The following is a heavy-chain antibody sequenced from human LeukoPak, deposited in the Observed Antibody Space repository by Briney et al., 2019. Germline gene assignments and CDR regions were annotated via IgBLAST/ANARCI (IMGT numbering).Heavy chain of an antibody. CDR3: ARQIVGATFWFDS. CDR2: IYYSGST. V-gene: IGHV4-39*01. J-gene: IGHJ5*01. CDR1: GGSISSGSYY. Sequence: SETLSLTCTVSGGSISSGSYYWGWIRQPPGKGLEWIGSIYYSGSTYHNPSLKSRVTIFVDTSKNQFSLKLSPVTAADTAVYYCARQIVGATFWFDSWGQGTLVTVSS. D-gene: IGHD1-26*01.